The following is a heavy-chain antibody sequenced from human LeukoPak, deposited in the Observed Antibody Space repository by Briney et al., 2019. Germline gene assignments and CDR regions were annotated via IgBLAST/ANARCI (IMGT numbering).Heavy chain of an antibody. CDR3: ARGIPLWLSTYAIRAPHAFDI. Sequence: SETLSLTCTVSGGSISSGDYYWSWIRQPQGKGLEWYGYINYSGSTYDNPSLKSRVTISVDTSKNQFSLKLSSVTAADTAVYSCARGIPLWLSTYAIRAPHAFDIWGQGTMVTVSS. D-gene: IGHD5-18*01. V-gene: IGHV4-30-4*01. CDR1: GGSISSGDYY. CDR2: INYSGST. J-gene: IGHJ3*02.